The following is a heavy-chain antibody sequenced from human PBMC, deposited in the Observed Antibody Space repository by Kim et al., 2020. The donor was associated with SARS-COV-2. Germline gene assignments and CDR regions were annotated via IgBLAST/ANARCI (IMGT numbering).Heavy chain of an antibody. V-gene: IGHV3-30*01. D-gene: IGHD6-13*01. Sequence: GRFTISRDNSKNTLYLQMNSLRAEDTAVYYCARDQLIMVQQLTSLNWFDPWGQGTLVTVSS. CDR3: ARDQLIMVQQLTSLNWFDP. J-gene: IGHJ5*02.